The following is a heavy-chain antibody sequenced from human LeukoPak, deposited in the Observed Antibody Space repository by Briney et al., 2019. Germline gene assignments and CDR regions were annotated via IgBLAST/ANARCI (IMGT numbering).Heavy chain of an antibody. D-gene: IGHD5-18*01. CDR3: ARDGYSFGHDFDY. CDR2: ISGSGGST. CDR1: GFTFSSYW. J-gene: IGHJ4*02. V-gene: IGHV3-23*01. Sequence: GGSLRLSCAASGFTFSSYWMSWVRQAPGKGLEWVSAISGSGGSTYYADSVKGRFTISRDNSKNTLYLQMNSLRAEDTAVYYCARDGYSFGHDFDYWGQGTLVTVSS.